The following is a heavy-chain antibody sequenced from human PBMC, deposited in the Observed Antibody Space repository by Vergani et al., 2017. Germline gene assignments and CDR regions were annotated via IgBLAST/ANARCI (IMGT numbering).Heavy chain of an antibody. CDR3: ARGLETGIAARYYYMDV. D-gene: IGHD6-6*01. Sequence: QVQLQESGPGLVKPSETLSLTCTVSGGSISSYYWSWIRQPPGKGLEWIGYIYYSGSTNYNPSLNSRVTISVDTSKNQFSLKLSSVTAADTAVYYCARGLETGIAARYYYMDVWGKGTTVTVSS. J-gene: IGHJ6*03. CDR2: IYYSGST. CDR1: GGSISSYY. V-gene: IGHV4-59*01.